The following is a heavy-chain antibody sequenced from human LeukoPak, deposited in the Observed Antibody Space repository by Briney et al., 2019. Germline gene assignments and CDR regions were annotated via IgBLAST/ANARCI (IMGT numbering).Heavy chain of an antibody. CDR2: IETGTDT. Sequence: GGSLRLSCAASGFTFYNYDMHWVRQAPGKGLEWVSHIETGTDTHYSGSVRGRFTISRENAKNSLYLHMNSLRAGDTAIYYCARDRRADYGRNDDAFDIWGQGTMVTV. CDR1: GFTFYNYD. J-gene: IGHJ3*02. D-gene: IGHD4-17*01. V-gene: IGHV3-13*01. CDR3: ARDRRADYGRNDDAFDI.